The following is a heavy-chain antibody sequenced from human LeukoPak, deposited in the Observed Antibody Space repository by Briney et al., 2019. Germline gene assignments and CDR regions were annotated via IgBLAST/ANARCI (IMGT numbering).Heavy chain of an antibody. J-gene: IGHJ4*02. Sequence: GGSLRLSCAASGFTFSNAYMNWVRQAPGKGLEWVGRIKPKTDGETTEYAAPVKGRFSISRDDSKNMLYLQMNSLKTEDAAVYYCITPLPYSAQGGQGTLVTVSS. CDR3: ITPLPYSAQ. CDR1: GFTFSNAY. V-gene: IGHV3-15*07. CDR2: IKPKTDGETT. D-gene: IGHD2-21*01.